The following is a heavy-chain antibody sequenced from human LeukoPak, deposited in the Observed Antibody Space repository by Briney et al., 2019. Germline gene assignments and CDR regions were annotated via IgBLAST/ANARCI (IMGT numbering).Heavy chain of an antibody. J-gene: IGHJ5*02. Sequence: PGGSLRLSCAASGFTFSNYGMHWVRQAPGKGLEWVAVIWYDGNNKYYADSVKGRFTISRDNSKNTLYVQMNSLRAEDTAVYYCARARGYRNWFDPWGQGTLVTVSS. CDR3: ARARGYRNWFDP. D-gene: IGHD5-18*01. V-gene: IGHV3-33*08. CDR2: IWYDGNNK. CDR1: GFTFSNYG.